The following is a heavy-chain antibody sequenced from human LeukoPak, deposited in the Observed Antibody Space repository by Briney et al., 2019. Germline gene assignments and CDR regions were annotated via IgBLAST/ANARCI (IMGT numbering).Heavy chain of an antibody. CDR1: GYTFTSYG. D-gene: IGHD1-26*01. J-gene: IGHJ5*02. CDR3: ARDGWELLRFNWFDP. CDR2: ISTYNGNT. V-gene: IGHV1-18*03. Sequence: GASVKVSCKASGYTFTSYGISWVRQAPGQGLEWMGWISTYNGNTNYAQKLQGRVTMTTDTSTSTAYMELSSLRSEDMAVYYCARDGWELLRFNWFDPWGQGTLVTVSS.